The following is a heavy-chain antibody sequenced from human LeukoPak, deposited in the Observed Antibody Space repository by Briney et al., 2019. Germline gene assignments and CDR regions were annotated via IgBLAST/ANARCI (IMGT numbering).Heavy chain of an antibody. Sequence: PSETLSLTCTVSGGSISSYYWSWIRQPPGEGLEWIGYIYYSGSTNYNPSLKSRVTISVDTSKNQFSLELSSETAADTAVYYCARSTPNDDYWGQVTLVTVSS. J-gene: IGHJ4*02. V-gene: IGHV4-59*01. D-gene: IGHD1-1*01. CDR1: GGSISSYY. CDR3: ARSTPNDDY. CDR2: IYYSGST.